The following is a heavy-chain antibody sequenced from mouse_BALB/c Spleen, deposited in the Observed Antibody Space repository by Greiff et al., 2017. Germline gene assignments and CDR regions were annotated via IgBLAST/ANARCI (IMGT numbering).Heavy chain of an antibody. CDR2: INPSNGGT. J-gene: IGHJ4*01. V-gene: IGHV1S81*02. Sequence: VQLVESGAELVKPGASVKLSCKASGYTFTSYYMYWVKQRPGQGLEWIGEINPSNGGTNFNEKFKSKATLTVDKSSSTAYMQLSSLTSEDSAVYYCTRQGYYAMDYWGQGTSVTVSS. CDR3: TRQGYYAMDY. CDR1: GYTFTSYY.